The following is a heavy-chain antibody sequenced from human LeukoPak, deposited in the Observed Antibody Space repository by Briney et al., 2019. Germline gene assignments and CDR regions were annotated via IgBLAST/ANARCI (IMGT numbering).Heavy chain of an antibody. Sequence: PGGSLRLSCAASGFTFSSYEMNWVRQAPGKGLEWVSYISSSGSTIYYADSVKGRFTIPRDNAKNTLYLQMNSLSAEDTAVYYCARDFDGYNNFDYWGQGTLVTVSS. D-gene: IGHD5-24*01. CDR3: ARDFDGYNNFDY. J-gene: IGHJ4*02. V-gene: IGHV3-48*03. CDR1: GFTFSSYE. CDR2: ISSSGSTI.